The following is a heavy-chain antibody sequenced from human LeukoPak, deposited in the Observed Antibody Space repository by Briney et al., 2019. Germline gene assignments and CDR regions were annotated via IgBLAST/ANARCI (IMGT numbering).Heavy chain of an antibody. J-gene: IGHJ4*02. V-gene: IGHV3-23*01. CDR2: ISGSGGST. CDR1: GFTFSSYA. Sequence: GGSLRLSCAASGFTFSSYAMSWVRQAPGKGLEWVSAISGSGGSTYYADSVKGRFTIYRDNSRDTLYLQMNSLRAEDTAVYYCAKCYYYDGNGYYYPDYWGQGTLVTVSS. CDR3: AKCYYYDGNGYYYPDY. D-gene: IGHD3-22*01.